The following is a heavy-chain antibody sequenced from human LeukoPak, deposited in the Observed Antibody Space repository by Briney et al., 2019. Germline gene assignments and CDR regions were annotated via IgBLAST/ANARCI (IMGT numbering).Heavy chain of an antibody. J-gene: IGHJ6*03. D-gene: IGHD4-11*01. V-gene: IGHV3-11*01. Sequence: GGSLRLSCAASGFTFSDYYMSWIRQAPGKGLEWVSYISSSGSMIDYADSVKGRFTISRDNAKNSLYLQMNSLRAEDTAVYYCARGPNYSNYGSAYYYYMDVWGKGTTVTVSS. CDR1: GFTFSDYY. CDR2: ISSSGSMI. CDR3: ARGPNYSNYGSAYYYYMDV.